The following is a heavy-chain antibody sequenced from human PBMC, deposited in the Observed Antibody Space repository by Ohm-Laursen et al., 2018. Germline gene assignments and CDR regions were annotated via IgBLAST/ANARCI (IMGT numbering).Heavy chain of an antibody. CDR1: GFTFSNAW. CDR2: IKSKTDGGTT. D-gene: IGHD1-26*01. CDR3: SSDSGYKWELRAAGFDF. Sequence: SLRLSCAASGFTFSNAWMSWVRQAPGKGLEWVGRIKSKTDGGTTDYAAPVKGRFTISRDDSKKTLYLQVNSLKTEDTAVYYCSSDSGYKWELRAAGFDFWGQGTMVTVSS. J-gene: IGHJ4*02. V-gene: IGHV3-15*01.